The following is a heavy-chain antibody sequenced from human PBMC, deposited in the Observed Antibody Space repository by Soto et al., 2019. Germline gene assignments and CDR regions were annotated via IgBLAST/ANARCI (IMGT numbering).Heavy chain of an antibody. V-gene: IGHV3-9*02. CDR1: GFIADDYA. Sequence: EVQLVESGGGLVQPGRSLRLSCVASGFIADDYAMHWVRQAPGKGLEWVSGISSNSAPIHYAESVKGRFTISRDNAKNSLFLQMNSLRPEDTAFYYCVKDLKWGGMTTIHYFDSWGQGTLVTVSS. J-gene: IGHJ4*02. D-gene: IGHD4-17*01. CDR2: ISSNSAPI. CDR3: VKDLKWGGMTTIHYFDS.